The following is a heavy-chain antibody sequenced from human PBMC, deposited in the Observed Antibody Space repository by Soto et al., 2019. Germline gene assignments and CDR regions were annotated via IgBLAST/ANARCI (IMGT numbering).Heavy chain of an antibody. CDR3: ARYNSYSIDY. CDR1: GTSISSYY. D-gene: IGHD2-21*01. CDR2: IHYSGTT. Sequence: SETLCITCTVSGTSISSYYWSWIRQPLGKGLEWIANIHYSGTTNYNPSLASRVTLSVDTSKNQFSLKMTSVTAADRAMYFCARYNSYSIDYWGRGTLVTVSS. J-gene: IGHJ4*02. V-gene: IGHV4-59*01.